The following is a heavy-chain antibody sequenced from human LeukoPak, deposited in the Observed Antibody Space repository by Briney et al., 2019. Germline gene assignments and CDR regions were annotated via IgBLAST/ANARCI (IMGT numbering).Heavy chain of an antibody. Sequence: NPSETLSLTCTVSGYSISSGYYWAWIRQPPGQGLEWIGYIYHSGSTNYNPSLKSRVTISVDTSKNQFSLKLSSVTAADTAVYYWARLETSSGSLSYFDYWGQGTLVTVSS. D-gene: IGHD6-19*01. CDR2: IYHSGST. J-gene: IGHJ4*02. CDR1: GYSISSGYY. CDR3: ARLETSSGSLSYFDY. V-gene: IGHV4-38-2*02.